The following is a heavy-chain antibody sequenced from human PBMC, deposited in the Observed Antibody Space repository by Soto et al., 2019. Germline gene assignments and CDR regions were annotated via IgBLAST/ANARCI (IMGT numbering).Heavy chain of an antibody. CDR1: GGTFSSYA. CDR3: ARADLEGDSFPGILTGTTSYAFDI. V-gene: IGHV1-69*13. CDR2: IIPIFGTA. Sequence: ASVKVSCKASGGTFSSYAISWVRQAPGQGLEWMGGIIPIFGTANYAQKFQGRVTITADESTSTAYMELSSLRSEDTAVYYCARADLEGDSFPGILTGTTSYAFDIWGQGTMVTVSS. J-gene: IGHJ3*02. D-gene: IGHD1-7*01.